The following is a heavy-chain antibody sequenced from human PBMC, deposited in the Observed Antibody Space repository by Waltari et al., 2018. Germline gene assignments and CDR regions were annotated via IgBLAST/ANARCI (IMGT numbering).Heavy chain of an antibody. J-gene: IGHJ6*02. CDR2: INPSGGST. Sequence: QVQLVQSGAEVKKPGASVKVSCKASGYTFTSYYIHWVRQAPGQGLEWMGIINPSGGSTSYAQKFQGRVTMTRDTSTSTVYMELSSLRSEDTAVYYCARDILGYYYDSSGYSMDVWGQGTTVTVSS. CDR1: GYTFTSYY. V-gene: IGHV1-46*03. D-gene: IGHD3-22*01. CDR3: ARDILGYYYDSSGYSMDV.